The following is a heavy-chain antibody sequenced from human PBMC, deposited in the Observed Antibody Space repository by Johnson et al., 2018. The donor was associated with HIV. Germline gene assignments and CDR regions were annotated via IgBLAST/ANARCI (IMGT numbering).Heavy chain of an antibody. CDR1: GFTFSNAW. CDR3: TTVGGLLGTYAFDI. CDR2: IKSKTEGETT. V-gene: IGHV3-15*01. D-gene: IGHD2-8*02. Sequence: VQLVESGGGLVQPGGSLRLSCAASGFTFSNAWMNWVRQAPGKGLEWVGRIKSKTEGETTDYAAPVKGRFTISRDDSKNTLYLQMNSLKTEDTAVYYCTTVGGLLGTYAFDIWGQGTMVTVSS. J-gene: IGHJ3*02.